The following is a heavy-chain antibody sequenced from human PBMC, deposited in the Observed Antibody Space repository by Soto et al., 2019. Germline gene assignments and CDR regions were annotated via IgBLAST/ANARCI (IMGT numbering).Heavy chain of an antibody. CDR3: AVDDSPGVGGLFDY. D-gene: IGHD3-22*01. J-gene: IGHJ4*02. Sequence: QVQLVESGGGVGQPGRSLRLSCAASGFTFSSYAMHWVRQAPGKGLEWVAVISYDGSNKYYADSVKGRFTISRDNSKNTLYLQMNSLRAEDTAVYYCAVDDSPGVGGLFDYWGQGTLVTVSS. V-gene: IGHV3-30-3*01. CDR1: GFTFSSYA. CDR2: ISYDGSNK.